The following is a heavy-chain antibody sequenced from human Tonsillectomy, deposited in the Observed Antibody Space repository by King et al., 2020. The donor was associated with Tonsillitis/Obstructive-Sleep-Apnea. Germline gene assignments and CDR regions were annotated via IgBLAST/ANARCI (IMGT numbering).Heavy chain of an antibody. J-gene: IGHJ4*02. Sequence: VQLVESGPEVKKPGASVKVSCKSSGYTFTNYHIHWVRQAPGQGLEWMGMITHSGGATPYAKRFLGRVTMTKETSTSPVYMELSSLRSEDTAVYYCARELSGGSFDYWGQGTLVTVSS. CDR3: ARELSGGSFDY. V-gene: IGHV1-46*01. CDR2: ITHSGGAT. CDR1: GYTFTNYH. D-gene: IGHD2-15*01.